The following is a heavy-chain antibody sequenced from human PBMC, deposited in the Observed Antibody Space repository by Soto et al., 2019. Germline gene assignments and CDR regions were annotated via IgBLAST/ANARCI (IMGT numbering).Heavy chain of an antibody. Sequence: SETLSLTCAVSGGSISSSNWWSWVRQPPGKGLEWIGEIYHSGSTNYNPSLKSRVAISVDKSKNQFSLKMRSVTAADTAVYYCSRDDSDWFFNWGRGTLVTVSS. D-gene: IGHD3-9*01. J-gene: IGHJ4*02. CDR3: SRDDSDWFFN. V-gene: IGHV4-4*02. CDR2: IYHSGST. CDR1: GGSISSSNW.